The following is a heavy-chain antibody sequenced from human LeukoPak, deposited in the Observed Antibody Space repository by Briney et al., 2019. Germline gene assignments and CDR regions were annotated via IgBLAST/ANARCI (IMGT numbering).Heavy chain of an antibody. CDR2: IYYSGRT. Sequence: KASETLSLTCTVSGVSISRGSYYSAWIRQPPGKGLEWIGSIYYSGRTYYNPSLKSRVTISVDTSKNQFSLKLSSVTAADTAVYYCTSPPVGSAGVSDDYWGQGTLITVSS. V-gene: IGHV4-39*01. J-gene: IGHJ4*02. CDR3: TSPPVGSAGVSDDY. CDR1: GVSISRGSYY. D-gene: IGHD2-2*01.